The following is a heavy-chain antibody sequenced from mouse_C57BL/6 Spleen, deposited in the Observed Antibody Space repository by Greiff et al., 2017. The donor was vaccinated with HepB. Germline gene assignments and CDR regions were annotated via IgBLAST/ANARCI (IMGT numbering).Heavy chain of an antibody. CDR2: IWSGGST. V-gene: IGHV2-2*01. J-gene: IGHJ4*01. CDR3: AGNVPYAMDY. D-gene: IGHD2-1*01. Sequence: VKLVESGPGLVQPSQSLSITCTVSGFSLTSYGVHWVRQSPGKGLEWLGVIWSGGSTDYNAAFISRLSISKDNSKSQVFFKMNSLQADDTAIYYCAGNVPYAMDYWGQGTSVTVSS. CDR1: GFSLTSYG.